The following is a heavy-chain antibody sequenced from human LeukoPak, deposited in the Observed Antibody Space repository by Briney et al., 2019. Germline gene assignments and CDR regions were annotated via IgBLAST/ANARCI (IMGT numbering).Heavy chain of an antibody. CDR3: TRLGAYSPPSTGGNAFDI. CDR2: LSPHNGNT. D-gene: IGHD1-26*01. J-gene: IGHJ3*02. CDR1: GYTFTSYG. Sequence: GASVKVSCKTSGYTFTSYGLTWVRQAPGQGLEWVGWLSPHNGNTNYAQNVQGRVIMTRDTSTSTAYMELRSLRSDDTAMYFCTRLGAYSPPSTGGNAFDIWGQGTMVTVSS. V-gene: IGHV1-18*01.